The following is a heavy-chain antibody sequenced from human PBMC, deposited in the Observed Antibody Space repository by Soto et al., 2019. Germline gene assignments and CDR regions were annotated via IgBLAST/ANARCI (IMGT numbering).Heavy chain of an antibody. J-gene: IGHJ4*02. Sequence: SSETLSLTCTFSCGSIIGYYWTWIRQPPGKGLEWVGSLFYGGTTDYNPSLKSRLTMSLDTSKNHFSLKLRSVTAADTAVYYCARHRGPAPVYWGQGTLVTVSS. V-gene: IGHV4-39*01. CDR2: LFYGGTT. CDR3: ARHRGPAPVY. D-gene: IGHD3-10*01. CDR1: CGSIIGYY.